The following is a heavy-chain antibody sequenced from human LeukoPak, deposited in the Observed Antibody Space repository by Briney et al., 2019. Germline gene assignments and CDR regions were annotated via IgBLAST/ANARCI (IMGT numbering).Heavy chain of an antibody. V-gene: IGHV1-69*04. D-gene: IGHD1-20*01. CDR3: ASTLYNWNYFDY. Sequence: SVKVSCKASGGTFSSYAISWVRQAPGQGLEWMGRIIPILGIANYAQKFQGRVTITTDESTSTAYMELSSLRSEDTAVYYCASTLYNWNYFDYWGQGTLVTVSS. J-gene: IGHJ4*02. CDR2: IIPILGIA. CDR1: GGTFSSYA.